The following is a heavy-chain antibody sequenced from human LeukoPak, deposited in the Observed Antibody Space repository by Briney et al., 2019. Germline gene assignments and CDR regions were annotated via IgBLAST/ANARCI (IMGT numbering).Heavy chain of an antibody. CDR1: GFTVSSNY. CDR3: AKDREGRGQLGY. Sequence: GGSLRLSCAASGFTVSSNYMSWVRQAPGKGLEWVSVTYSGGSTYYADSVKGRFTISRDNSKNTLYLQMNSLRAEDTAVYYCAKDREGRGQLGYWGQGTLVTVSS. V-gene: IGHV3-53*01. CDR2: TYSGGST. D-gene: IGHD3-10*01. J-gene: IGHJ4*02.